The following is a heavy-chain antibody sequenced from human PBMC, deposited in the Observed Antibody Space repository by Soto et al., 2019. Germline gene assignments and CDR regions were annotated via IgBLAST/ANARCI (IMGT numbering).Heavy chain of an antibody. Sequence: QVQLVESGGGVVQPGRSLRLSCAASGFTFSSYGMHWVRQAPGKGLEWVAVIWYDGSNKYYADSVKGRFTISRDNSKNTLYLQMNSLRAEDTAVYYCARDRIRGYNWFDPWGQGTLVTVSS. J-gene: IGHJ5*02. CDR2: IWYDGSNK. V-gene: IGHV3-33*01. CDR3: ARDRIRGYNWFDP. CDR1: GFTFSSYG.